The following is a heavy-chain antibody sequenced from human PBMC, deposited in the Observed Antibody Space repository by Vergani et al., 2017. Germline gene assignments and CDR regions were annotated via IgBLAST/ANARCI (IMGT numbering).Heavy chain of an antibody. J-gene: IGHJ3*02. Sequence: QMQLVQSGPEVKKPGTPVQVSCKASGFTFTSSAMQWVRQARGQRLEWIGWIVVGSGNTNYAQKFQERVTITRDMSTSTAYMELSSLRSEDTAVYYCAAAILSGSYYWDAFDIWGQGTMVTVSS. D-gene: IGHD3-10*01. CDR1: GFTFTSSA. CDR3: AAAILSGSYYWDAFDI. CDR2: IVVGSGNT. V-gene: IGHV1-58*02.